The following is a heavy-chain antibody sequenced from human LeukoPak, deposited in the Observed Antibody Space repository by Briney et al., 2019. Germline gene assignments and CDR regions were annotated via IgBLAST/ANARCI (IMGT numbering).Heavy chain of an antibody. D-gene: IGHD1-14*01. CDR3: VKDNPLDL. CDR1: GFTFSTYG. CDR2: IRYDGNKK. V-gene: IGHV3-30*02. Sequence: QPGGSLRLSCAASGFTFSTYGMLWVRQPPGKGLQWVAFIRYDGNKKYYADSVNGRFTNSRDDSKNTLFLQMNNLRTDDTALYYCVKDNPLDLWGQGTLVTVSS. J-gene: IGHJ5*02.